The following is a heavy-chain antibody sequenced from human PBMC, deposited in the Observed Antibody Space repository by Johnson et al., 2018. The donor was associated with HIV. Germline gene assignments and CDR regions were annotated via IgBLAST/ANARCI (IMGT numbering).Heavy chain of an antibody. D-gene: IGHD5-18*01. CDR2: ISGSEDDT. CDR3: ARAYSYGVFDI. Sequence: QVQLVESGGGVVQHGRSLRLPCAASGFTSRRYAMHWVRQAPGKGLEWVSFISGSEDDTYYADSVKGRFTISRDNSKNTLYLQMNSLRAEDTALYYCARAYSYGVFDIWGQGTMVTVSS. J-gene: IGHJ3*02. CDR1: GFTSRRYA. V-gene: IGHV3-NL1*01.